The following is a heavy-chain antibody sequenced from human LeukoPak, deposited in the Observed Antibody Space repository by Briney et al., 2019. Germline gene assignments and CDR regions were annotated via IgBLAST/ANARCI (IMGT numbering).Heavy chain of an antibody. D-gene: IGHD1-7*01. CDR3: ARGRGITGTNANDY. J-gene: IGHJ4*02. Sequence: PGGSLRLSCAASGFTFDDYGMSWVRQAPGKGLEWVSGINWNGGSTGYADSVKGRFTISRDNAKNSLYLQMNSLRAEDTALYYCARGRGITGTNANDYWGQGTLVTVSS. V-gene: IGHV3-20*04. CDR2: INWNGGST. CDR1: GFTFDDYG.